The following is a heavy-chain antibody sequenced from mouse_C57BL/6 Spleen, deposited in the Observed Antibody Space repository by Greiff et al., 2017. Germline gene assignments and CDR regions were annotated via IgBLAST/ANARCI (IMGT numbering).Heavy chain of an antibody. J-gene: IGHJ3*01. V-gene: IGHV5-2*01. Sequence: EVKLMESGGGLVKPGGSLKLSCESNEYEFPSHDMSWVRKTPEKRLELVAAINSDGGSTYYPDTMERRFIISRDNTKKTLYLQMSSLRSEDTALYYCARHEGSSGGFAYWGQGTLVTVSA. CDR3: ARHEGSSGGFAY. D-gene: IGHD3-2*02. CDR1: EYEFPSHD. CDR2: INSDGGST.